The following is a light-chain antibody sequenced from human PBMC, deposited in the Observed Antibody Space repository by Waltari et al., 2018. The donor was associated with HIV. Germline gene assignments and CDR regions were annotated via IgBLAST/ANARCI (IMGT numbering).Light chain of an antibody. V-gene: IGKV3-20*01. CDR3: QQYGGSPPIT. CDR1: QSVSSSY. J-gene: IGKJ5*01. CDR2: GAS. Sequence: ETVLTKSPGTLSLSPGERATLSCRASQSVSSSYLAWYQQKPGQAPRLLIYGASSRATGIPDRFSGSGSGTDFTLTISRLEPEDFAVYYCQQYGGSPPITFGQGTRLEIK.